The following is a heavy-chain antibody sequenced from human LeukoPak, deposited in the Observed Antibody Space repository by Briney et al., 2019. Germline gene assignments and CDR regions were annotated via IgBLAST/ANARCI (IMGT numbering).Heavy chain of an antibody. J-gene: IGHJ4*02. V-gene: IGHV3-48*03. CDR1: GFIFSSYE. CDR3: ARDYYIVGATYYFDY. CDR2: ISSSGGTT. D-gene: IGHD1-26*01. Sequence: GGSLRLSCAASGFIFSSYEMNWVRQAPGKGLEWVSYISSSGGTTYYAASVKGRFTISRDNAKNSLYLHMNSLRAEDTAVYYCARDYYIVGATYYFDYWGLGTLVTVAS.